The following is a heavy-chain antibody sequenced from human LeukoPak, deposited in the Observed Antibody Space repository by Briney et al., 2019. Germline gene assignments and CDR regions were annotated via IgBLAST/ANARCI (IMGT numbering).Heavy chain of an antibody. Sequence: GGSLRLSCAASGFTVSSNYMSWVRQAPGKGLEWVSVIYSGGNTHYADAVKGRFTISGDNAKNSLYLQMNSLRVEDTAIYYCARDHNYAFDNWGQGTLVTVSS. CDR3: ARDHNYAFDN. D-gene: IGHD1-1*01. CDR2: IYSGGNT. J-gene: IGHJ4*02. CDR1: GFTVSSNY. V-gene: IGHV3-53*01.